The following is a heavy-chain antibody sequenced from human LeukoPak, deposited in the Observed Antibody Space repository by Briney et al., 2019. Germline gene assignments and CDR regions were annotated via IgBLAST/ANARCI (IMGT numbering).Heavy chain of an antibody. D-gene: IGHD3-9*01. Sequence: TLSLTCAVSGGSISSGGYSWSWIRQPPGKGLEWIGYIYHSGSTYYNPSLKSRVTISVDRSKNQFSLKLSSVTAADTAVYYCARGERYFDGENYFGYWGQGTLVTVSS. CDR2: IYHSGST. V-gene: IGHV4-30-2*01. CDR1: GGSISSGGYS. J-gene: IGHJ4*02. CDR3: ARGERYFDGENYFGY.